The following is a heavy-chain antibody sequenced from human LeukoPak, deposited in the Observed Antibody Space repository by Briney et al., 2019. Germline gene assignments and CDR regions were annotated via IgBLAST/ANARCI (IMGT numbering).Heavy chain of an antibody. CDR1: GYSSTNYW. CDR3: ARQGKGYCTNTNCYLYASDI. V-gene: IGHV5-51*01. Sequence: GECLQISCKGSGYSSTNYWVVWVRQIPGNRRERMGSIFPDDSVTRYSPSFEAQVTISADRSISTAYLQWSSLRASDPAMYYCARQGKGYCTNTNCYLYASDIWGQGTMVTVSS. CDR2: IFPDDSVT. D-gene: IGHD2-2*01. J-gene: IGHJ3*02.